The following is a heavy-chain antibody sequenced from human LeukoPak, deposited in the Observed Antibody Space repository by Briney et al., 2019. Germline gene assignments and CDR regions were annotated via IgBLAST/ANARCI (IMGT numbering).Heavy chain of an antibody. CDR1: GYTFTSYG. J-gene: IGHJ6*03. CDR3: ARDIVVVPAAANLSDYYYYYMDV. CDR2: ISAYNGNT. Sequence: ASVKVSCKASGYTFTSYGISWVRQAPGQGLEWMGWISAYNGNTNYAQKLQGRVTMTTDTSTSTAYMELRSLRSDDTAVYYCARDIVVVPAAANLSDYYYYYMDVWGKGTTVTISS. D-gene: IGHD2-2*01. V-gene: IGHV1-18*01.